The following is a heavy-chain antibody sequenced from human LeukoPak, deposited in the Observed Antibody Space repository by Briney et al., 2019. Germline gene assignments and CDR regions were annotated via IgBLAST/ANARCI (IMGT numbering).Heavy chain of an antibody. CDR2: INPNSGGT. CDR1: GYTFTGYY. D-gene: IGHD2-15*01. J-gene: IGHJ6*01. V-gene: IGHV1-2*02. CDR3: GRGGVRRVGGRGWWGGGTGGGGG. Sequence: ASVKVSCKASGYTFTGYYMHWVRQAPGQGLEWMGWINPNSGGTNYAQKFQGGVTMTRDTSISTAYMELSRLTSDDAAVYYCGRGGVRRVGGRGWWGGGTGGGGGWG.